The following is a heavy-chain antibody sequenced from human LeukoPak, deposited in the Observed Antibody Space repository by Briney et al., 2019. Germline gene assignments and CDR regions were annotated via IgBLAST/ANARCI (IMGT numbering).Heavy chain of an antibody. V-gene: IGHV1-2*02. D-gene: IGHD6-6*01. CDR3: ARDLWGSSSGGGYSGNYYYYYMDA. CDR2: INPKSGGT. CDR1: GYTFTGYF. J-gene: IGHJ6*03. Sequence: ASVKVSCKASGYTFTGYFMHWVRQAPGQGPEWMGWINPKSGGTNYVQKFQGRVSMTRDTSTSTFFMELRRLTSDDTAVYYCARDLWGSSSGGGYSGNYYYYYMDAWGKGTTVTVSS.